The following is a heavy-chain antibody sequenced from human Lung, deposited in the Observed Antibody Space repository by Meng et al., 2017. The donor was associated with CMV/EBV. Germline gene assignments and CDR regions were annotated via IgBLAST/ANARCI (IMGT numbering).Heavy chain of an antibody. CDR3: ARDIGGVSGY. V-gene: IGHV3-74*01. Sequence: GESLKISCAASGFTFSSFWVHWVRQVPGKGLVWVSRINEDGTTTNYADSVKGRFTISRDNARNTVYLQMNSLKVEDTAVYYCARDIGGVSGYWGQGTRVTVSS. J-gene: IGHJ4*02. D-gene: IGHD3-3*01. CDR2: INEDGTTT. CDR1: GFTFSSFW.